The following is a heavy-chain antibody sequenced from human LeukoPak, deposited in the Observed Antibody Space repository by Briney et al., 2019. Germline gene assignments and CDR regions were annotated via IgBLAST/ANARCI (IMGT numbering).Heavy chain of an antibody. J-gene: IGHJ4*02. CDR3: ARATTYNFFNY. D-gene: IGHD1-7*01. CDR1: GFTVSSYR. CDR2: ISSVDSAV. V-gene: IGHV3-48*01. Sequence: GGSLRLSCAASGFTVSSYRMNWVRQAPGRGLEWISHISSVDSAVYYADSVKGRFTISRDSAKNSLFLQMSSLRAEDTAMYYCARATTYNFFNYWGQGTLVTVSS.